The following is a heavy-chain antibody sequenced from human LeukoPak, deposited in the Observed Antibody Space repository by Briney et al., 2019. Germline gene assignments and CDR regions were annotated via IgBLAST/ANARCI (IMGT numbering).Heavy chain of an antibody. J-gene: IGHJ4*02. CDR2: IYSGGST. CDR1: GFTVSNNY. Sequence: GGSLRLSCAASGFTVSNNYMAWVRQAPGKGLEWVSVIYSGGSTYYADSVKGRFTISRDNFKNTLYLQMNSLRAEDTAVYYCARDRRGWELPDYWGQGTLVTVSS. D-gene: IGHD1-26*01. V-gene: IGHV3-66*01. CDR3: ARDRRGWELPDY.